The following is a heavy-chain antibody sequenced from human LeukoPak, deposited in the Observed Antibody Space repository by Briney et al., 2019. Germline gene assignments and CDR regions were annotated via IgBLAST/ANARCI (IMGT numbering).Heavy chain of an antibody. J-gene: IGHJ4*02. CDR1: AYSFTTYW. D-gene: IGHD1-26*01. Sequence: GESLKISFKGSAYSFTTYWIGWVRQMPGKGLEWMGIIYPGDSDTRYSPSFQGQVTISADKSISTAYLQWSSLKASDTAMYYCASGSYVTYFDYWGQGTLVTVSS. CDR3: ASGSYVTYFDY. V-gene: IGHV5-51*01. CDR2: IYPGDSDT.